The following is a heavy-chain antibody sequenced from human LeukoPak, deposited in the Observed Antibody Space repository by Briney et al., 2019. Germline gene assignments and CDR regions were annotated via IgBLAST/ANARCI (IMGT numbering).Heavy chain of an antibody. CDR1: GYTFTSYG. V-gene: IGHV1-18*01. J-gene: IGHJ3*02. D-gene: IGHD1-26*01. CDR2: ISAYNGNT. CDR3: ARDGFVGATGGSDKQPYQDAFDI. Sequence: GASVKVSFKASGYTFTSYGISWVRQAPGQGLEWMGWISAYNGNTNYAQKLQGRVTITTDTSTSTAYMELRSLRSDDTAVYYCARDGFVGATGGSDKQPYQDAFDIWGQGTMVTVSS.